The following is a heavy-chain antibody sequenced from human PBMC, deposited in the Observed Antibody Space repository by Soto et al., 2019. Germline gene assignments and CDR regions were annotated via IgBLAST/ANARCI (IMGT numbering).Heavy chain of an antibody. V-gene: IGHV5-10-1*01. CDR3: ARHLKGRSWSYDAFDI. Sequence: GESLKISCKGSGYSFTSYWITWVRQMPGKGLEWMGRIDPSDSYRNYSPSFQGHVTISAEKPISTAFLQWSSLKASYTAMYYCARHLKGRSWSYDAFDIWGQGTMVTVSS. D-gene: IGHD6-13*01. CDR1: GYSFTSYW. J-gene: IGHJ3*02. CDR2: IDPSDSYR.